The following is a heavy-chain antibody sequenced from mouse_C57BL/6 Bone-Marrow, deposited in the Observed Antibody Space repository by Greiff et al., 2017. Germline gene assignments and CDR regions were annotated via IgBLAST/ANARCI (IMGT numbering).Heavy chain of an antibody. CDR1: GYSFTSYY. CDR2: IYPGSGNT. V-gene: IGHV1-66*01. D-gene: IGHD1-1*01. Sequence: VQLQQSGPELVKPGASVKISCKASGYSFTSYYIHWVKQRPGQGLEWLGWIYPGSGNTKYNEKFKGKATLTADTSSSTAYLQLSSLASEDSAVYYCAREGSYGSTAYWGQGTLVTVSA. J-gene: IGHJ3*01. CDR3: AREGSYGSTAY.